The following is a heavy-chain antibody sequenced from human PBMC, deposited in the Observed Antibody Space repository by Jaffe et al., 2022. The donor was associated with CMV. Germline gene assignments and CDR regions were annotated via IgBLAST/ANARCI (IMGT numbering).Heavy chain of an antibody. J-gene: IGHJ6*02. Sequence: QVQLQESGPGLVKPSQTLSLTCTVSGGSISSGGYYWSWIRQHPGKGLEWIGYIYYSGSTYYNPSLKSRVTISVDTSKNQFSLKLSSVTAADTAVYYCARGAPSPTIFGVAEDLYGMDVWGQGTTVTVSS. V-gene: IGHV4-31*03. CDR2: IYYSGST. CDR3: ARGAPSPTIFGVAEDLYGMDV. CDR1: GGSISSGGYY. D-gene: IGHD3-3*01.